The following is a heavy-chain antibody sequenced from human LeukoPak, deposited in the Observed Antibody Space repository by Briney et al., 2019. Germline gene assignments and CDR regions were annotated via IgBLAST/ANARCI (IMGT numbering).Heavy chain of an antibody. CDR1: GYTFTGYY. CDR3: AGGAYYDSSGHADY. D-gene: IGHD3-22*01. J-gene: IGHJ4*02. Sequence: SVNVSCKASGYTFTGYYMHWVRQAPGQGLEWMGWINPNSGGTNYAQKFQGRVTMTRDTSISTAYMELSRLRSDDTAVYYCAGGAYYDSSGHADYWGQGTLVTVSS. CDR2: INPNSGGT. V-gene: IGHV1-2*02.